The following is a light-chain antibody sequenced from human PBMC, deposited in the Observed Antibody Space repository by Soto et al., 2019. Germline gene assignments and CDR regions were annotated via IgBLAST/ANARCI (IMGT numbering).Light chain of an antibody. CDR3: QQDSSYPWT. J-gene: IGKJ1*01. CDR2: KAC. V-gene: IGKV1-5*03. CDR1: QSINSW. Sequence: DIQMTQSPSTLSASVGDRVTITRRASQSINSWLAWYQQKPGKAPKLLLDKACSLKSGVPSRCGGSGCGTEFTLIISSLQPDDFATYYCQQDSSYPWTFGQGTKVEIK.